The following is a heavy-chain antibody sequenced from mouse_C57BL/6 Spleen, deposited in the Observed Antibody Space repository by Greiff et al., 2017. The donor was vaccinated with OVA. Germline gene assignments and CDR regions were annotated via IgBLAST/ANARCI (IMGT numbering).Heavy chain of an antibody. Sequence: QVQLQQPGAELVMPGASVKLSCKASGYTFTSYWMHWVKQRPGQGLEWIGEIDPSDSYTNYNQKFKGKSTLTVDKSSSTAYMQLSSLTSEDSAVYYCASFGDWGYFDYWGQGTTLTVSS. CDR2: IDPSDSYT. CDR3: ASFGDWGYFDY. CDR1: GYTFTSYW. V-gene: IGHV1-69*01. J-gene: IGHJ2*01. D-gene: IGHD4-1*01.